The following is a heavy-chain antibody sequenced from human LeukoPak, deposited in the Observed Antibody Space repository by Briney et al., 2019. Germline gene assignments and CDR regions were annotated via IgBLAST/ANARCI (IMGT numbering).Heavy chain of an antibody. CDR3: AKRGTTMEKEGFDY. J-gene: IGHJ4*02. CDR2: VSGSGGET. CDR1: GFTFSSYT. V-gene: IGHV3-23*01. D-gene: IGHD5-18*01. Sequence: GGSLRLSCAASGFTFSSYTISWVRQAPGKGLEWVSTVSGSGGETFYADSEKGRFTISRDNSKNTVFLRMNSLRAEDTAVYYCAKRGTTMEKEGFDYWAQGTLVTVSS.